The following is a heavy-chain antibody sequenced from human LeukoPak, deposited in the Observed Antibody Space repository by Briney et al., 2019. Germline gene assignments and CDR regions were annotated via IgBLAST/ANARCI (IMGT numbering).Heavy chain of an antibody. CDR1: GGSFSGYY. D-gene: IGHD2-21*02. CDR2: INHGGST. Sequence: SETLSLTCAVYGGSFSGYYWSWIRQPPGKGLEWIGEINHGGSTNYNPSLKSRVTISVDTSKNQFSLKLSSVTAADTAVYYCASFTHIVVVTAIHGGGYFDYWGQGTLVTVSS. J-gene: IGHJ4*02. CDR3: ASFTHIVVVTAIHGGGYFDY. V-gene: IGHV4-34*01.